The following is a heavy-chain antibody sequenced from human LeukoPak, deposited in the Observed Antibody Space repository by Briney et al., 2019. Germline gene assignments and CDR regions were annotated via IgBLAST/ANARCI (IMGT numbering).Heavy chain of an antibody. CDR1: GFTFSPLG. J-gene: IGHJ3*02. CDR2: ISSGSSTT. Sequence: GGSLRLSCAASGFTFSPLGMNWVRQAPGRGLEWVSYISSGSSTTYYADSVKGRFTISRDNAKNSLYLQMNSLRDEDTAVYYCARDMTFCSGGSCYSLGFDIWGQGTMVTVSS. CDR3: ARDMTFCSGGSCYSLGFDI. D-gene: IGHD2-15*01. V-gene: IGHV3-48*02.